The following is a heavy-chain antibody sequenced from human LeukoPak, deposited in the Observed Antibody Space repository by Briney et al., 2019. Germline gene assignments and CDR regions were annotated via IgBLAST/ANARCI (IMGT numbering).Heavy chain of an antibody. CDR1: GFTFSSYA. V-gene: IGHV3-23*01. D-gene: IGHD2-21*02. CDR2: ISGSGGST. Sequence: PGGSLRLSCAASGFTFSSYAMSWVRQAPGKGLEWVSAISGSGGSTYYADSVKGRFTISRDNSKNTLYLQMNSLRAEDTAVYYCAKVKLKHIVVVTATLGVDYWGQGTLVTVSS. CDR3: AKVKLKHIVVVTATLGVDY. J-gene: IGHJ4*02.